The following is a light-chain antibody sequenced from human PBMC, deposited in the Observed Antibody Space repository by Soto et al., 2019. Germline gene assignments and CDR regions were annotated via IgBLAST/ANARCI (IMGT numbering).Light chain of an antibody. Sequence: EIVLAQSPGTLSLSPGERATLSCRASQSVSYYLAWYQQKPGQAPRLLIYDASSRATGVPDRFSGSGSGTDFTLTISRLEPEDFATYYCQQSYSTLRTFGQGTKVDI. CDR2: DAS. CDR3: QQSYSTLRT. J-gene: IGKJ1*01. CDR1: QSVSYY. V-gene: IGKV3D-20*02.